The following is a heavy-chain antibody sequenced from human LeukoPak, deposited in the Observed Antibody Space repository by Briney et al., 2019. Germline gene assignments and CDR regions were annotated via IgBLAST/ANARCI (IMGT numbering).Heavy chain of an antibody. Sequence: PGGSPRLSCAASGFTFSSYSMNWVRQAPGKGLEWVSYISSSSSTIYYADSVKGRFTISRDDAKNSLYLQMNSLRAEDTAVYYCARDADRFGESLSFDPWGQGTLVTVSS. CDR2: ISSSSSTI. J-gene: IGHJ5*02. V-gene: IGHV3-48*04. CDR1: GFTFSSYS. D-gene: IGHD3-10*01. CDR3: ARDADRFGESLSFDP.